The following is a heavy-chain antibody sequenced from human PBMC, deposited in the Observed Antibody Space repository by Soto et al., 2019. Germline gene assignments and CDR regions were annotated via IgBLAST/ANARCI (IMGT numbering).Heavy chain of an antibody. J-gene: IGHJ5*02. CDR1: GGSISSSNW. V-gene: IGHV4-4*02. D-gene: IGHD5-12*01. CDR3: AREAPRIVATTESWFDP. CDR2: IYHSGST. Sequence: QVQLQESGPGLVKPSGTLSLTCAVSGGSISSSNWWSWVRQPPGKGLEWIGEIYHSGSTNYNPSLKSRVTISVDKSKNQISLNLRSVTAADTAFYYCAREAPRIVATTESWFDPWGQGTLVTVSS.